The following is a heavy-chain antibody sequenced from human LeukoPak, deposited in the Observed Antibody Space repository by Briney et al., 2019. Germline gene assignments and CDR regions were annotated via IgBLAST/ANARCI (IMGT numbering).Heavy chain of an antibody. Sequence: GGSLRLSCAASGFTFSSYSMNWVRQAPGKRLEWVSSISSSSSYIYYADSVKGRFTISRDNAKNSLYQQMNSLRAEDTAVYYCARDPYSGLFDYWGQGTLVTVSS. V-gene: IGHV3-21*01. D-gene: IGHD4-11*01. CDR3: ARDPYSGLFDY. J-gene: IGHJ4*02. CDR2: ISSSSSYI. CDR1: GFTFSSYS.